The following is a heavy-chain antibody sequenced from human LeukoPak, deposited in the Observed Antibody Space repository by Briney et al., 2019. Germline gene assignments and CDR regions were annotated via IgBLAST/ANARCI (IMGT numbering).Heavy chain of an antibody. Sequence: PGRSLRLSCAASGFTFNTYTMNRVRQAPGKGLEWVSSITASSTAIYSADSVKGRFTISRDNAKNFLYLQMNSLRAEDTAVYYCARTYYDILTGYNPYFDYWGQGILVTVSS. D-gene: IGHD3-9*01. CDR3: ARTYYDILTGYNPYFDY. V-gene: IGHV3-21*01. J-gene: IGHJ4*02. CDR2: ITASSTAI. CDR1: GFTFNTYT.